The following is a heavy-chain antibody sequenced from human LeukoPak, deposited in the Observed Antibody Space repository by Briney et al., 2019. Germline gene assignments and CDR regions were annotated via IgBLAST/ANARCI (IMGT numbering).Heavy chain of an antibody. Sequence: SETLSLTCAVYGGSFSGYYWSWIRQPPGKGLEWIGEINHSGSTNYNPSLKSRVTISVDTSKNQFSLKLSSVTAADTAVYYCARGVPDIVVVPAASFWFDPWGQGTLVTVSS. J-gene: IGHJ5*02. D-gene: IGHD2-2*01. CDR3: ARGVPDIVVVPAASFWFDP. V-gene: IGHV4-34*01. CDR1: GGSFSGYY. CDR2: INHSGST.